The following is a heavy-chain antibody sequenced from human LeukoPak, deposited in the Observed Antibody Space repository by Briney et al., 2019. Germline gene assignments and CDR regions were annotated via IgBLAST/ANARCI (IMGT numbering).Heavy chain of an antibody. CDR3: TRRSTATTTFDY. J-gene: IGHJ4*02. V-gene: IGHV3-73*01. CDR2: IRNRANSYAT. CDR1: GFTFSGSA. D-gene: IGHD4-11*01. Sequence: QPGGSLRLSCAASGFTFSGSAMHWVRQASGKGLEWVGRIRNRANSYATAYAASVTSRFIISRNDSKNTAYLQMNSLKAEDTAVYYCTRRSTATTTFDYWGQGTLVTVSS.